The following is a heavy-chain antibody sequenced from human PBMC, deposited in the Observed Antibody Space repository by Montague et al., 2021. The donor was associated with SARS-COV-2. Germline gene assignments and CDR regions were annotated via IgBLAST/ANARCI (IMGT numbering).Heavy chain of an antibody. Sequence: TLSLTCTVSGGSISYGGYFWNWLRPHPGKGLEWIVYIDKSGTTQSNPSLKSRVSLSVATSKNQFSLNLRSASAADTSLYYSSRVLGGIAVWGQGTTVIVSS. V-gene: IGHV4-31*03. CDR1: GGSISYGGYF. CDR3: SRVLGGIAV. J-gene: IGHJ6*02. D-gene: IGHD3-10*01. CDR2: IDKSGTT.